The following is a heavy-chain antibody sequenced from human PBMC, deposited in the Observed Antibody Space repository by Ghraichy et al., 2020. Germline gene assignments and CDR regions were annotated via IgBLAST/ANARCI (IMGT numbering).Heavy chain of an antibody. Sequence: GESLNISCVASGFTFSSYWMHWVRQAPGKGLVWLSGLSTDGSSTRNADSVKGRFTISRDNAKNTLYLQMNNLRGDDTAVYFCARGSDYYYFDYWGQGTLVTVSS. CDR2: LSTDGSST. V-gene: IGHV3-74*01. J-gene: IGHJ4*02. CDR1: GFTFSSYW. D-gene: IGHD4-17*01. CDR3: ARGSDYYYFDY.